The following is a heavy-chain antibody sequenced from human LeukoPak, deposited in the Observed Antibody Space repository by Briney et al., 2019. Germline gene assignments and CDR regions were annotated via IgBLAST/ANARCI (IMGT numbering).Heavy chain of an antibody. D-gene: IGHD1-7*01. CDR1: GFRFSSYA. Sequence: GGSLRLSCAVSGFRFSSYAMSWVRQAPGKGMEWVSAISGSGVSTYYADSVKGRFTVSRDNSKNTLYLQMSSLRVEDTAVYYCAKDERNWNYNLASQTYDWGQGTLVTVSS. CDR3: AKDERNWNYNLASQTYD. CDR2: ISGSGVST. V-gene: IGHV3-23*01. J-gene: IGHJ4*02.